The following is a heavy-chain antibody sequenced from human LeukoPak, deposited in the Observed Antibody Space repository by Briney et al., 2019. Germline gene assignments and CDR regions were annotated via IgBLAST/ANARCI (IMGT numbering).Heavy chain of an antibody. CDR2: INEVGRRT. D-gene: IGHD6-25*01. CDR3: VNSLGGNDN. V-gene: IGHV3-74*01. CDR1: GFNFSRYW. J-gene: IGHJ4*02. Sequence: GGSRRRSCAASGFNFSRYWMHWVRQAPGRGLVLVSRINEVGRRTDYADSVKVRFTISRDNDKNTVFLQMNSLRVEDTAVYFCVNSLGGNDNWGQGTLVTVSS.